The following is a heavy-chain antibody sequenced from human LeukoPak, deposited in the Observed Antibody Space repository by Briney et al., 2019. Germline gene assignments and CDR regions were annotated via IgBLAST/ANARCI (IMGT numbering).Heavy chain of an antibody. V-gene: IGHV3-30*02. Sequence: GGSLRLSCAASGFTFSAYGMHWVRQAPGKGLEWLAFIRYDESNKHYADSVKGRITISRDNSKNTLYLQMNSLRVEDTAVYYCARELNYAYIDAFDIWGQGTMVTVSS. CDR3: ARELNYAYIDAFDI. J-gene: IGHJ3*02. CDR1: GFTFSAYG. CDR2: IRYDESNK. D-gene: IGHD1-7*01.